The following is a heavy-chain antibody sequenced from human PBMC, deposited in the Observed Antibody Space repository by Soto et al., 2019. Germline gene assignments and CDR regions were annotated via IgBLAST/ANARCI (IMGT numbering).Heavy chain of an antibody. D-gene: IGHD3-10*01. CDR2: IYYSGST. CDR3: ARHTDYYGSGSYSYDAFDI. CDR1: GGSISSSTYY. V-gene: IGHV4-39*01. J-gene: IGHJ3*02. Sequence: SETLSLTCTVSGGSISSSTYYWGWVRQPPGKGLEWIGSIYYSGSTYYNPSLKSRVTISVDTSQNQFSLKLSSVTAADTAVFYCARHTDYYGSGSYSYDAFDIWGQGTMVTVSS.